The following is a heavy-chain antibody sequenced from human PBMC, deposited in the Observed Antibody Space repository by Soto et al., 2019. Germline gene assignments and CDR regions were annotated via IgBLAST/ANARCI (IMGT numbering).Heavy chain of an antibody. CDR1: GFTFSSYA. Sequence: GGSLRLSCAASGFTFSSYAMYWVRQAPGKGLEWMAFISHDGNNTYYADSVKGRFSISRDNSKNTLYLQMNSLRAEDTAVYYCARVRRDQGFDYWGQGTLVTVSS. J-gene: IGHJ4*02. V-gene: IGHV3-30-3*01. D-gene: IGHD3-10*01. CDR2: ISHDGNNT. CDR3: ARVRRDQGFDY.